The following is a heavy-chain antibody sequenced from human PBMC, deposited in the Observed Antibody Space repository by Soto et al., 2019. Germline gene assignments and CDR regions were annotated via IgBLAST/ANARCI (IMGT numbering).Heavy chain of an antibody. D-gene: IGHD5-18*01. CDR1: GGTFSSYT. V-gene: IGHV1-69*02. CDR3: ARAERYSYGLYYYYYYMDV. J-gene: IGHJ6*03. CDR2: IIPILGIA. Sequence: SVKVSCKASGGTFSSYTISWVRQAPGQGLEWMRRIIPILGIANYAQKFQGRVTITADKSTSTAYMELSSLRSEDTAVYYCARAERYSYGLYYYYYYMDVWGKGTTVTVSS.